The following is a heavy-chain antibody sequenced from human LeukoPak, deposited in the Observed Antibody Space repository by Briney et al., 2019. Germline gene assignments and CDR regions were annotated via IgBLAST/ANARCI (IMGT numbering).Heavy chain of an antibody. V-gene: IGHV4-59*01. CDR3: ARGLVSWTSYFDY. J-gene: IGHJ4*02. CDR2: VYYTGST. D-gene: IGHD3/OR15-3a*01. CDR1: GGSLRSFY. Sequence: SETLSLTCTVSGGSLRSFYWIWIRQPPGKGLEFIGYVYYTGSTNYNPSLKSRVTITLDTSKNQFSLKLSSVTAADTAVYYCARGLVSWTSYFDYWGQGTLVTVSS.